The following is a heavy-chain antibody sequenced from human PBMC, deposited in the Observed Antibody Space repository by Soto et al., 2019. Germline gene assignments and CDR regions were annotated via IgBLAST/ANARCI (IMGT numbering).Heavy chain of an antibody. CDR2: IIPILGIA. CDR3: ARDNTGVVAATAHWFDP. V-gene: IGHV1-69*08. D-gene: IGHD2-15*01. CDR1: GGTFSSYT. Sequence: QVQLVQSGAEVRKPGSSVKVSCKASGGTFSSYTISWVRQAPGQGLEWMGRIIPILGIANYAQKFQGRVTITADKSTNTAYMELSSLRSEDTAVYYCARDNTGVVAATAHWFDPWGQGTLVTVSS. J-gene: IGHJ5*02.